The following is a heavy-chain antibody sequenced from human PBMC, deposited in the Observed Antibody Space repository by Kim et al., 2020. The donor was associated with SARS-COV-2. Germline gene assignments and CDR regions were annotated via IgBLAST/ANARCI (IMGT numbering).Heavy chain of an antibody. CDR1: GFTFSHAW. CDR2: IRTKDEGAKT. D-gene: IGHD3-10*01. J-gene: IGHJ6*02. Sequence: GGSLRLSCAVSGFTFSHAWMSWVRQAPGKGLEWVGRIRTKDEGAKTDFAAAVHGRFSISGDDSKNTLFLHMNSLKTEDTAVYYCTIGRGITDMDVWGQGTAVTVSS. V-gene: IGHV3-15*01. CDR3: TIGRGITDMDV.